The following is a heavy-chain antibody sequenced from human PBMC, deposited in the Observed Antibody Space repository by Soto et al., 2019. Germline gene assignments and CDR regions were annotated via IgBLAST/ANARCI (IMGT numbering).Heavy chain of an antibody. CDR3: ARTRWLVLQGGYFDY. D-gene: IGHD6-19*01. CDR2: IYYSGST. Sequence: SETLSLTCTVSGGSISSYYWSWIRQPPGKGLEWIGYIYYSGSTNYNPSLKSRVTISVDTSKNQFSLKLSSVTAADTAVYYCARTRWLVLQGGYFDYWGQGTLVTVSS. J-gene: IGHJ4*02. CDR1: GGSISSYY. V-gene: IGHV4-59*01.